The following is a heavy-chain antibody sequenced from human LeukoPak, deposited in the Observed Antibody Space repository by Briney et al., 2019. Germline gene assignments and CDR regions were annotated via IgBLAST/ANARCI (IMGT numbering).Heavy chain of an antibody. CDR1: GGSIKCVGYY. CDR3: ARDPEIMDYGGNYGMDV. V-gene: IGHV4-31*03. CDR2: IYYSRST. Sequence: SQPLSLPCSVPGGSIKCVGYYGSWIRRHPAEGLGSYGNIYYSRSTYYTPSLKSRVTISVDTSKNQFSLKLSSVTAADTAVYYCARDPEIMDYGGNYGMDVWGQGTTVTVSS. D-gene: IGHD4-23*01. J-gene: IGHJ6*02.